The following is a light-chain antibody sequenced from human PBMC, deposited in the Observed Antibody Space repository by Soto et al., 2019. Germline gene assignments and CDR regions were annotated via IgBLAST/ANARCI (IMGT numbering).Light chain of an antibody. V-gene: IGLV2-18*02. J-gene: IGLJ1*01. CDR3: SSYTSTSRYV. CDR1: SSDVGKYDR. Sequence: QSALTQPPSVSGSPGQSVTISCTGTSSDVGKYDRVSWYQQPPATAPKLIIYEVTNRPSGVPARFSGSKSGNTASLTISGLQAEDEADYYCSSYTSTSRYVFGAGTKLTVL. CDR2: EVT.